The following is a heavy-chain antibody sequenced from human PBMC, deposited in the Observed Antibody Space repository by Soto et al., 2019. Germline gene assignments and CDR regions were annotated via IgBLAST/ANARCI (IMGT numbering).Heavy chain of an antibody. CDR3: ARGRYCSSTSCSYYYYYYMDV. CDR1: GGSFSGYY. J-gene: IGHJ6*03. D-gene: IGHD2-2*01. V-gene: IGHV4-34*01. Sequence: SETLSLTCAVYGGSFSGYYWSWMRQPPGKGLEWIGEINHSGSTNYNPSLKSRVTISVDTSKNQFSLKLSSVTAADTAVYYCARGRYCSSTSCSYYYYYYMDVWGKGTTVTVSS. CDR2: INHSGST.